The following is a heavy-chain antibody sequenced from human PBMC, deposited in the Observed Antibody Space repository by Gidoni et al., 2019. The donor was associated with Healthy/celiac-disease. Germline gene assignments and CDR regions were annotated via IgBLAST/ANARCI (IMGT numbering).Heavy chain of an antibody. V-gene: IGHV3-23*01. CDR2: ISGSGGSK. J-gene: IGHJ4*02. Sequence: EVQLLESGGVVVQPGGSLRLSGAASGFTFSRYAMSWVRQAPGKGLEWVSAISGSGGSKYYADSVKGRFTISRDNSKNTLYLQMNSLRAEDTAVYYCAKEYSGSYYGGFDYWGQGTLVTVSS. CDR1: GFTFSRYA. CDR3: AKEYSGSYYGGFDY. D-gene: IGHD1-26*01.